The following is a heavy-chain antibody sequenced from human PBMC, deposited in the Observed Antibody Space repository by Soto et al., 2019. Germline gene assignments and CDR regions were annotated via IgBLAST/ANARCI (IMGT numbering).Heavy chain of an antibody. J-gene: IGHJ4*02. D-gene: IGHD3-16*01. V-gene: IGHV3-30-3*01. Sequence: QVQLVESGGGVVQPGRSLKLSCAASGFTFSTYAMHWLRQAPGKGLEWVAVISYDGINKYYADSVKGRFTISRDNSKNTLYLQMNSLRGEDTAVFYCARDGASYWGQGTPVTVSS. CDR2: ISYDGINK. CDR1: GFTFSTYA. CDR3: ARDGASY.